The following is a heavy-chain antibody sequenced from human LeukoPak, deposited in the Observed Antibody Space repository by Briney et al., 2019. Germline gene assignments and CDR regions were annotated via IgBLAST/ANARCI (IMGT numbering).Heavy chain of an antibody. CDR1: GFTFSSYS. CDR2: ISSSSSYI. J-gene: IGHJ4*02. CDR3: AKGMGYSSWRFDY. Sequence: PGRSLRLSCAASGFTFSSYSMNWVRQAPGKGLEWVSSISSSSSYIYYADSVKGRFTISRDNAKNSLYLQMNSLRAEDTAVYYCAKGMGYSSWRFDYWGQGSLVTVSS. V-gene: IGHV3-21*01. D-gene: IGHD6-6*01.